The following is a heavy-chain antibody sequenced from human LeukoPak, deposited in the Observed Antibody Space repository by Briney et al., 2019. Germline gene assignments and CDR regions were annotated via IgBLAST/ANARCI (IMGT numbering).Heavy chain of an antibody. V-gene: IGHV3-30*04. CDR3: ARGRNYDCWSGDPGYFDY. CDR1: GFTFSSYA. J-gene: IGHJ4*02. CDR2: IPYDGSKK. Sequence: GRSLRLSCAASGFTFSSYAMNWVRLATAKGKAWVAVIPYDGSKKYYADSVKGRFTISRDNSKNTLYLQMNSLRAEDTAVYYCARGRNYDCWSGDPGYFDYWGQGTLVTVSS. D-gene: IGHD3-3*01.